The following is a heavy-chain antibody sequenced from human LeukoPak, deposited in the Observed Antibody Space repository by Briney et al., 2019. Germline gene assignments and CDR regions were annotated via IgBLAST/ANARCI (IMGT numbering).Heavy chain of an antibody. CDR3: AKVVPWGDYHDSSGYSDY. D-gene: IGHD3-22*01. CDR2: ISGSGGST. Sequence: PGGSLRLSCAASGFTFSSYAMSWVRQAPGNGLEWVSAISGSGGSTYYADSVKGRFTISRDNSKNTLYLQMNSLRAEDTAVYYCAKVVPWGDYHDSSGYSDYWGQGTLVTVSS. V-gene: IGHV3-23*01. J-gene: IGHJ4*02. CDR1: GFTFSSYA.